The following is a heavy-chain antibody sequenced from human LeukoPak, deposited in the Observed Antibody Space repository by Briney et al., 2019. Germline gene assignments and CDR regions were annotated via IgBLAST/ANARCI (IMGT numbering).Heavy chain of an antibody. D-gene: IGHD5-18*01. CDR1: GFTFSSYA. CDR3: ARAPPKAIL. J-gene: IGHJ4*02. CDR2: ISGSTRYI. V-gene: IGHV3-21*01. Sequence: GGSLRLSCAASGFTFSSYAMSWVRQSPGTGPEWVSSISGSTRYIYYADSVKGRFTISRDNARNSVTLQMNDLRAEDTAVYYCARAPPKAILWGQGTLVTVSS.